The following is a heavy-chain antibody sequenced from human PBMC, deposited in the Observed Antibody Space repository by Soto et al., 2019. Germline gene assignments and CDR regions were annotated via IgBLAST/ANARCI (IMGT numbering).Heavy chain of an antibody. J-gene: IGHJ5*02. CDR1: GGSISSGGYS. V-gene: IGHV4-30-2*01. Sequence: QLQLQESGSGLVKPSQTLSLTCAVSGGSISSGGYSWSWIRQPPGKGLECIGYIHHSVSTYYNPLRHRRVTISVDRSKTQFSLKLSSVTAADTAVYYCARVPDRWGQGTLVTVSS. CDR2: IHHSVST. D-gene: IGHD2-2*01. CDR3: ARVPDR.